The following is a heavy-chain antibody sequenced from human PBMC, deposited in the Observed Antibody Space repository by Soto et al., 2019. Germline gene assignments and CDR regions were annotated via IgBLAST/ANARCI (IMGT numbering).Heavy chain of an antibody. J-gene: IGHJ6*02. CDR2: VGWNGGDI. D-gene: IGHD2-2*01. Sequence: VQLVESGGGLVQPGGSLRLSCAVSGFTLDDYTMHWVRQAPGKGLEWVSGVGWNGGDIVYADSVKGRFTVSRDNTRNSLYLEVNSLTTEDTAIYFCAKERAVVVPVSTSYFHYSGLDVWGQGTTVTVS. CDR3: AKERAVVVPVSTSYFHYSGLDV. CDR1: GFTLDDYT. V-gene: IGHV3-9*01.